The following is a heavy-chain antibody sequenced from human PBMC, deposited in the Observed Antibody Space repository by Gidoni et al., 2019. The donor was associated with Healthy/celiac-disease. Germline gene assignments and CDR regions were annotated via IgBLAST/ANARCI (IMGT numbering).Heavy chain of an antibody. CDR3: ARGGVTTVKPRGTSNDY. D-gene: IGHD4-17*01. Sequence: QVQLQQWGAGLLKPSETLSLTCAVYGGSFSGYYWSWIRQPPGNGLEWIGEIKHSGSTNYNPSLKSRVTISVDTSKNQFSLKLSSVTAADTAVYFCARGGVTTVKPRGTSNDYWGQGTLVTVSS. J-gene: IGHJ4*02. V-gene: IGHV4-34*01. CDR1: GGSFSGYY. CDR2: IKHSGST.